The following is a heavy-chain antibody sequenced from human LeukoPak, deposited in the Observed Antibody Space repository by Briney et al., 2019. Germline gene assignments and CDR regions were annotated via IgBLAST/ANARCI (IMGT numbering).Heavy chain of an antibody. CDR2: ISWNSGSI. CDR3: AKGNDYGDSGAFDI. CDR1: GFTFDDYA. J-gene: IGHJ3*02. Sequence: GRSLRLSCAASGFTFDDYAMHWVRQAPGKGLEGVSGISWNSGSIGYADSVKGRFTISRDNAKNSLYLQMNSLRAEDTALYYCAKGNDYGDSGAFDIWGQGTMVTVSS. D-gene: IGHD4-17*01. V-gene: IGHV3-9*01.